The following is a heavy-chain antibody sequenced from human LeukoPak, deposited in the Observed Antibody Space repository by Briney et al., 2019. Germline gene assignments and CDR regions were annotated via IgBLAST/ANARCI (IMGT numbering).Heavy chain of an antibody. CDR3: ARVPAAGTGPDY. V-gene: IGHV3-21*04. CDR2: ISSSSSYI. CDR1: GFTFSIYS. D-gene: IGHD6-13*01. Sequence: GGSLRLSCAASGFTFSIYSMNWVRQAPGNGLEWVSYISSSSSYIDHADSVKGRFTISRDNAKNSLYLQMNSLRAEDTAVYYCARVPAAGTGPDYWGQGTLVTVSS. J-gene: IGHJ4*02.